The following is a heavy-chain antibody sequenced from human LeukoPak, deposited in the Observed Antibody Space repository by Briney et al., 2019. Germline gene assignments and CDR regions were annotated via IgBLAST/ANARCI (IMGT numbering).Heavy chain of an antibody. CDR3: ARGDSGGYWSGYWFDP. Sequence: SETLSLTCTVSGGSISSSSYYWGWIRQPPGKGLEWIGSIYYSGSTYYNPSLKSRVTISVDTSKNQFSLKLSSVTAADTAVYYCARGDSGGYWSGYWFDPWGQGTLVTVSS. CDR1: GGSISSSSYY. CDR2: IYYSGST. D-gene: IGHD3-22*01. J-gene: IGHJ5*02. V-gene: IGHV4-39*01.